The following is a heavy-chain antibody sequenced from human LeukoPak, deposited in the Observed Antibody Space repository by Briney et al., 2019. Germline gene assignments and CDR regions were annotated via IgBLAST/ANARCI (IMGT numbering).Heavy chain of an antibody. V-gene: IGHV1-2*02. CDR3: ARSQPPLRYFDWLLPETDY. CDR1: GYTFTGYY. J-gene: IGHJ4*02. CDR2: INPNSGVT. D-gene: IGHD3-9*01. Sequence: ASVKVSCKASGYTFTGYYMHWVRQAPGQGLEWMGWINPNSGVTNYAQKFQGRVTMTRDTSISTAYMELSRLRSDDTAVYYCARSQPPLRYFDWLLPETDYWGQGTLVTVSS.